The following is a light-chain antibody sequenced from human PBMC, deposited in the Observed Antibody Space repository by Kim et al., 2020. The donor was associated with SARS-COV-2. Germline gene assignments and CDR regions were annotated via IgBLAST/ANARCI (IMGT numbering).Light chain of an antibody. J-gene: IGKJ2*01. CDR1: QSISNN. V-gene: IGKV3-15*01. CDR3: QQYSNWPPET. Sequence: EIVMTQSPATLSVSPGERATLSCRASQSISNNLAWYQQKPGQAPMLLIYDVSTRATGIPARFSGSGSGTEFTLTISSLQSEDFAVYYCQQYSNWPPETFGQGTKLEI. CDR2: DVS.